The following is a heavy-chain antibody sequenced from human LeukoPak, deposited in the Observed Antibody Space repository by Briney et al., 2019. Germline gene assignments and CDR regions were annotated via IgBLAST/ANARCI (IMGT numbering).Heavy chain of an antibody. D-gene: IGHD4-17*01. Sequence: ASVKVSCKASSHTFTSYGLSWVRQAPGQGLEWMGWISVYRSKTNYAQKFQGRITLTTDASTRTTFMELGSLRSDDTAVYYCARDNGDYNFDYWGQGTLVTVSS. CDR1: SHTFTSYG. V-gene: IGHV1-18*01. J-gene: IGHJ4*02. CDR3: ARDNGDYNFDY. CDR2: ISVYRSKT.